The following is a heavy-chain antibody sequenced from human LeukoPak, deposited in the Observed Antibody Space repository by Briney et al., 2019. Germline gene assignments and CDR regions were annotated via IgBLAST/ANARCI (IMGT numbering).Heavy chain of an antibody. D-gene: IGHD5-18*01. CDR2: ISGSGGST. J-gene: IGHJ4*02. CDR3: AKDRYSYAWDYFDY. Sequence: GGSLRLSCVASGFTFSRYWMSWVRQAPGKGLEWVSAISGSGGSTYYADSVKGRFTISRDNSKNTLYLQMNSLRAEDTAVYYCAKDRYSYAWDYFDYWGQGTLVTVSS. CDR1: GFTFSRYW. V-gene: IGHV3-23*01.